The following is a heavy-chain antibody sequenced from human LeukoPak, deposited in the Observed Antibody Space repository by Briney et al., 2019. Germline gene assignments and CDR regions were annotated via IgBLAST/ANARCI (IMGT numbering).Heavy chain of an antibody. D-gene: IGHD1-1*01. J-gene: IGHJ4*02. Sequence: GESLKISCKASGYSFTTYWIGWVRQMPGEGLEWMGMFFPGDSDTRKSPSFQDQVTLSADKSLTTAYLQWRSLKASDTAVYYCARGPRGGNWNEALDYWGRGTLVTVSS. V-gene: IGHV5-51*01. CDR1: GYSFTTYW. CDR3: ARGPRGGNWNEALDY. CDR2: FFPGDSDT.